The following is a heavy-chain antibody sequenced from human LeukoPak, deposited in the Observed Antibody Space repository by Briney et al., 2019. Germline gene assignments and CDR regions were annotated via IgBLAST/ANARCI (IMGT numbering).Heavy chain of an antibody. CDR1: GYTFTSYD. V-gene: IGHV1-8*01. CDR3: ARGSGSFHHFDY. D-gene: IGHD1-26*01. Sequence: GASVKVSCKASGYTFTSYDINWVRQATGQGLEWMGWMNPNSGSTGYAQKFQGRVTITADKSTSTAYMELSSLRPEDTAVYYCARGSGSFHHFDYWGQGTLVTVSS. J-gene: IGHJ4*02. CDR2: MNPNSGST.